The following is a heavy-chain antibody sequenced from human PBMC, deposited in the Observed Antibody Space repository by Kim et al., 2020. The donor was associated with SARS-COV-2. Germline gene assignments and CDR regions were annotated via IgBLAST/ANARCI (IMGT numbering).Heavy chain of an antibody. CDR3: ARGNVGSSWYVNFDS. D-gene: IGHD6-13*01. CDR1: GGSISSYY. J-gene: IGHJ4*02. CDR2: IHYSGST. Sequence: SETLSLTCTVSGGSISSYYWSWIRQPPGKGLEWIGYIHYSGSTNYNPTLQSRVTISVDTSKNQFSLTLSSVTAAATAVYYCARGNVGSSWYVNFDSWGQGTLVTVSS. V-gene: IGHV4-59*13.